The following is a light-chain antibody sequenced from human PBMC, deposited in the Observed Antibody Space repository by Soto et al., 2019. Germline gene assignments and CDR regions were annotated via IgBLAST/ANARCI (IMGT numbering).Light chain of an antibody. Sequence: DIQMTQSPSSLSASVGDRVTITCRASQGISNFLAWYQQKPGKTPKLLIYAASTSQSGVPSRFSGSGSGTDFTLSISSLQPEDVTSYYCQQYNSAPYTFGQGTKLEIK. J-gene: IGKJ2*01. V-gene: IGKV1-27*01. CDR1: QGISNF. CDR2: AAS. CDR3: QQYNSAPYT.